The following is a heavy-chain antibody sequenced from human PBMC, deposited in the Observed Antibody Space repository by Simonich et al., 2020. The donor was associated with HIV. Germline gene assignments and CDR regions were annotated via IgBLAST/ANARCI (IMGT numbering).Heavy chain of an antibody. CDR1: GGSFSDFY. Sequence: QLQLQQWGAGLLKPSETLSLTCIVYGGSFSDFYWSWIRQPPGKGLEWIGAINHGGSNPYNPSLNSRVTISEDSSKNQFSLNLSSVTAADTAVYYCARYTPAYSRGHWYFDLWGRGTLVTVSS. CDR3: ARYTPAYSRGHWYFDL. J-gene: IGHJ2*01. CDR2: INHGGSN. V-gene: IGHV4-34*01. D-gene: IGHD6-19*01.